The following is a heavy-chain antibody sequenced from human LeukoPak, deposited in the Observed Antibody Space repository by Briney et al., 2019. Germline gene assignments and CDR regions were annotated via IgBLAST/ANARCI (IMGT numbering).Heavy chain of an antibody. CDR2: ISAYNGNT. CDR1: GYTFTSYG. CDR3: AREPVAGPYYFDY. J-gene: IGHJ4*02. D-gene: IGHD6-19*01. V-gene: IGHV1-18*04. Sequence: ASVKVSCKASGYTFTSYGISWVRQAPGQGLEWMGWISAYNGNTNYAQKLQGRVTMTTDTSTSIAYMELRSLRSDDTAVYYCAREPVAGPYYFDYWAREPWSPSPQ.